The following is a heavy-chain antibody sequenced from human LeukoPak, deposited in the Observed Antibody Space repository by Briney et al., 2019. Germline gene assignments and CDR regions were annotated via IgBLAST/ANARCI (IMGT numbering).Heavy chain of an antibody. D-gene: IGHD2-2*01. Sequence: GGSLRLSCAASGFTFTNYWMSWVRQAPGKGLELVANIKQDRSEKYYVDSVKGRFTISRDNAKNSLYLQMNSLRAEDTAVYYCARDRKVVPAATVDYWGQGTLVTVSS. V-gene: IGHV3-7*01. CDR2: IKQDRSEK. J-gene: IGHJ4*02. CDR1: GFTFTNYW. CDR3: ARDRKVVPAATVDY.